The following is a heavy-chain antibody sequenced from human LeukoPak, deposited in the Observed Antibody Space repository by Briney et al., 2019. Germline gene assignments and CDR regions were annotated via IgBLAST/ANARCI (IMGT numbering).Heavy chain of an antibody. CDR2: IRSSSSYI. V-gene: IGHV3-21*01. CDR3: ARDHSLGYSYGNWFDP. CDR1: GFTFSSYS. D-gene: IGHD5-18*01. Sequence: PGGSLRLSCAASGFTFSSYSMNWVRQAPGKGLEWVSSIRSSSSYIYYADSVKGRFTISRDNAKNSLYLQMNSLRAEDTAVYYCARDHSLGYSYGNWFDPWGQGTLVTVSS. J-gene: IGHJ5*02.